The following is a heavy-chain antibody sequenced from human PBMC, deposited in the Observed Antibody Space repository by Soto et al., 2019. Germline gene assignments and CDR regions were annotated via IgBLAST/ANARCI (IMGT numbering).Heavy chain of an antibody. CDR1: GGSFGGYY. D-gene: IGHD4-17*01. CDR2: INHSGST. V-gene: IGHV4-34*01. J-gene: IGHJ4*02. CDR3: ATRNDYGGNSRGFDFDY. Sequence: SETLSLTCAVYGGSFGGYYWSWIRQPPGKGLEWIGEINHSGSTNYNPSLKSRVTISVDTSKNQFSLKLSSVTAADTAVYYCATRNDYGGNSRGFDFDYWGQGTLVTVSS.